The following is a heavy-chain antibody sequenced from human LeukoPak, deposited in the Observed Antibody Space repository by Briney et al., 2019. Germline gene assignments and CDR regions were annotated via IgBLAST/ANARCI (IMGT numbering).Heavy chain of an antibody. Sequence: GGSLRLSCAASGFTFSSYGMHWVRQAPGKGLEWVAFIRYDGSNKYYADSVKGRFTISRDNSKNTLYLQMNSLRAEDTAVYYCAKDPASYSNSMYYFDYWGQGTLVTVSS. J-gene: IGHJ4*02. D-gene: IGHD4-11*01. CDR3: AKDPASYSNSMYYFDY. CDR2: IRYDGSNK. CDR1: GFTFSSYG. V-gene: IGHV3-30*02.